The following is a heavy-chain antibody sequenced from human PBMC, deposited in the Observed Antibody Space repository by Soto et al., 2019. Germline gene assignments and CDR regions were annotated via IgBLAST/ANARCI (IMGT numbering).Heavy chain of an antibody. CDR2: ISPSGTT. J-gene: IGHJ4*02. CDR3: ATSLWFGTQPEI. Sequence: PSETLSLTCAVYGGSFSNNYWTWFRQPPGKGLEWIGEISPSGTTKYIPSLKSRGTISVDTSRKQFFLKVTSVSAADTAVYYCATSLWFGTQPEIWGPGTQVTV. V-gene: IGHV4-34*01. D-gene: IGHD3-10*01. CDR1: GGSFSNNY.